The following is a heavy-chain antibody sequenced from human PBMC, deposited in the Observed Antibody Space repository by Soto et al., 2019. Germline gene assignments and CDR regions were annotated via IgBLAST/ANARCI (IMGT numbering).Heavy chain of an antibody. D-gene: IGHD2-15*01. CDR1: GGSLSGSY. J-gene: IGHJ4*02. Sequence: QVQLQQWGAGLLKPSETLSLTCAVYGGSLSGSYWSWIRQPPGTGLEWIGEIHHSGSTYYNPSLKSRVTLSVDTSKKQFSLKLNSVTAADTAVYYCASPGYWSDGTCYPDYWGQGTLVTVSS. CDR2: IHHSGST. CDR3: ASPGYWSDGTCYPDY. V-gene: IGHV4-34*01.